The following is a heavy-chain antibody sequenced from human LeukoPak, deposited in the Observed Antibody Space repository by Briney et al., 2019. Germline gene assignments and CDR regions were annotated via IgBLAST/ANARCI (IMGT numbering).Heavy chain of an antibody. CDR2: IYYSGST. Sequence: SETLSLTCTVSGGSISSYYWSWIWQPPGKGLEWIGYIYYSGSTNYNPSLKSRVTISVDTSKNQFSLKLSSVTAADTAVYYCARLYYDILTGYLFDYWGQGTLVTVSS. J-gene: IGHJ4*02. D-gene: IGHD3-9*01. CDR1: GGSISSYY. CDR3: ARLYYDILTGYLFDY. V-gene: IGHV4-59*08.